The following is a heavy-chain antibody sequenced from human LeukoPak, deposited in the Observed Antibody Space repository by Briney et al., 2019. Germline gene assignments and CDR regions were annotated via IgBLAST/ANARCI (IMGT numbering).Heavy chain of an antibody. J-gene: IGHJ4*02. CDR1: GFTFSSYG. CDR3: ARGVSYDFWSGYFY. D-gene: IGHD3-3*01. CDR2: ISSSSSYI. Sequence: GGSLRLSCAASGFTFSSYGMNWVRQAPGKGLEWVSSISSSSSYIYYADSVKGRFTISRDNAKNSLYLQMNSLRAEDTAVYYCARGVSYDFWSGYFYWGQGTLVTVSS. V-gene: IGHV3-21*01.